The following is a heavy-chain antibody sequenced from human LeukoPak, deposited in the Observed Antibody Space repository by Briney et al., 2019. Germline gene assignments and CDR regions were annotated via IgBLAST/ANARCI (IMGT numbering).Heavy chain of an antibody. CDR1: GITFNNYA. J-gene: IGHJ4*02. CDR3: ASRPRADIGPLDF. D-gene: IGHD1-14*01. CDR2: ITGSGSRT. Sequence: GGSLRLSCTASGITFNNYAMSWVRQAPGKGLEWVSSITGSGSRTYYTDSVKGRFTISRDNSKNTLYLQMNSLRADETAVYYCASRPRADIGPLDFWAQGTLVTVSS. V-gene: IGHV3-23*01.